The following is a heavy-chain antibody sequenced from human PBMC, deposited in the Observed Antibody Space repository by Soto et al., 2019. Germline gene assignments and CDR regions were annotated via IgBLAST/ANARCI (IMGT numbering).Heavy chain of an antibody. CDR2: IYDSGST. J-gene: IGHJ4*02. V-gene: IGHV4-61*01. Sequence: SETLSLTCTVSGGSVSSGSYDWSWIRQPAGKGLEWIGYIYDSGSTNYNPSLKSRVTISVDTSKNQFSLKLSSVTAADTAVYYCARVTLINTVTNQWSFDYWGQGTLVTVSS. D-gene: IGHD4-17*01. CDR3: ARVTLINTVTNQWSFDY. CDR1: GGSVSSGSYD.